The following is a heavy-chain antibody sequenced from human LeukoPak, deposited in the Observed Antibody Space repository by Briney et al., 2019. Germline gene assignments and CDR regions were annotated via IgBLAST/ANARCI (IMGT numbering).Heavy chain of an antibody. CDR1: GYSISTCNH. V-gene: IGHV4-38-2*01. CDR3: ASLGGYQNGNFDF. Sequence: WETLSLTCAVAGYSISTCNHWGWIRQSPEKGLEWFGSIRYSGSTLYNPSLKSRVTISIDTSKNQFSLRLNSVTAADTAVYYCASLGGYQNGNFDFWGQGTLVTVSS. CDR2: IRYSGST. J-gene: IGHJ4*02. D-gene: IGHD3-16*01.